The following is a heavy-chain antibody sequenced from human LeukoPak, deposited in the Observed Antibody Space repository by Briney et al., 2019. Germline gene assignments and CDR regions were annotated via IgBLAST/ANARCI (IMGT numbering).Heavy chain of an antibody. V-gene: IGHV3-20*01. CDR3: ARSRSSSWYVSFDP. D-gene: IGHD6-13*01. J-gene: IGHJ5*02. CDR1: GFTVSSNS. Sequence: PGGSLRLSCTVSGFTVSSNSMNWVRQAPGKGLEWVSSINWNGGSTGYADSVKGRFTISRDNAKNSLYLQMNSLRAEDTALYHCARSRSSSWYVSFDPWGQGTLVTVSS. CDR2: INWNGGST.